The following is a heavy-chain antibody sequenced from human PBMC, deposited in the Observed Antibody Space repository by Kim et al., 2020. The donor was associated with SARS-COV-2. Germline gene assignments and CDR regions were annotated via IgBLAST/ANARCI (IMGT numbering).Heavy chain of an antibody. CDR3: ARYGGYSYGLWMGLDY. J-gene: IGHJ4*02. CDR2: IYYSGST. V-gene: IGHV4-31*03. Sequence: SETLSLTCTVSGGSISSGGYYWSWIRQHPGKGLEWIGYIYYSGSTYYNPSLKSRVTISVDTSKNQFSLKLSSVTAADTAVYYCARYGGYSYGLWMGLDYWGQGTLVTVSS. D-gene: IGHD5-18*01. CDR1: GGSISSGGYY.